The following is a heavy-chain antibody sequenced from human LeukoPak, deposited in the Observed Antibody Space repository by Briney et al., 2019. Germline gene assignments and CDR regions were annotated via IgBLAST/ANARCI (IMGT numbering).Heavy chain of an antibody. CDR2: IIPILGIA. Sequence: GASVKVSCKASGYTFTSYGISWVRQAPGQGLEWMGRIIPILGIANYAQKFQGRVTITADKSTSTAYMELSSLRSEDTAVYYCVGIAAAGREYYFDYWGQGTLVTVSS. CDR1: GYTFTSYG. D-gene: IGHD6-13*01. V-gene: IGHV1-69*04. J-gene: IGHJ4*02. CDR3: VGIAAAGREYYFDY.